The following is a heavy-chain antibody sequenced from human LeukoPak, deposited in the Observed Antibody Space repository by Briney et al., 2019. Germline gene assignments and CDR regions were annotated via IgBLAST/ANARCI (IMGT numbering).Heavy chain of an antibody. D-gene: IGHD6-13*01. Sequence: ASVKVSCKASGYTFTSYHINWVRQATGQGLEWMGWMSANSGDTGFAQKFQGRVTMPRNTSITTAYMERSGLRSVDTAIYYCAREVAAGYDYWGQGTLVTVSS. J-gene: IGHJ4*02. V-gene: IGHV1-8*01. CDR3: AREVAAGYDY. CDR2: MSANSGDT. CDR1: GYTFTSYH.